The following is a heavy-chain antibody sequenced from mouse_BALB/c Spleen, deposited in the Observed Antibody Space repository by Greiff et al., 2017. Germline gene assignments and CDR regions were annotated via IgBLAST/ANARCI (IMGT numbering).Heavy chain of an antibody. V-gene: IGHV14-3*02. CDR2: IDPANGNT. J-gene: IGHJ4*01. CDR3: ARRGLRRGMDY. Sequence: VTLKESGAELVKPGASVKLSCTASGFNIKDTYMHWVKQRPEQGLEWIGRIDPANGNTKYDPKFQGKATITADTSSNTAYLQLSSLTSEDTAVYYCARRGLRRGMDYWGQGTSVTVSS. CDR1: GFNIKDTY. D-gene: IGHD2-4*01.